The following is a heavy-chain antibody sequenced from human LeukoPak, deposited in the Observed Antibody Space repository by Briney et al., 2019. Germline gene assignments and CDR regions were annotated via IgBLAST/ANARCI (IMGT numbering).Heavy chain of an antibody. Sequence: SETLSLTCTVSGGSISSGGYYWSWIRQHPGKGLEWIGYIHYSGSTYYNPSLQSRVSISVDTSKNQFSLKLSSVAAADTAVYYCACTPSMAAAGTLMDWGQGTLVTVSS. V-gene: IGHV4-31*03. CDR1: GGSISSGGYY. D-gene: IGHD6-13*01. J-gene: IGHJ4*02. CDR3: ACTPSMAAAGTLMD. CDR2: IHYSGST.